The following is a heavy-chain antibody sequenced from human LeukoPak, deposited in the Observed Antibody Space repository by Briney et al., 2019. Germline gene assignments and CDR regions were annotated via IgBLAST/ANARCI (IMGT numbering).Heavy chain of an antibody. CDR2: ISGSGGST. V-gene: IGHV3-23*01. D-gene: IGHD3-10*01. Sequence: GGSLRLSCAASGFTFSSYAMSWVRQAPGKGLEWVSAISGSGGSTYYADSVKGRFTISRDNSKNTLYLQMNSLRAEDTAVYYCAKHITMVRGGEVNYYYGMDVWGQGTTVTVSS. CDR3: AKHITMVRGGEVNYYYGMDV. CDR1: GFTFSSYA. J-gene: IGHJ6*02.